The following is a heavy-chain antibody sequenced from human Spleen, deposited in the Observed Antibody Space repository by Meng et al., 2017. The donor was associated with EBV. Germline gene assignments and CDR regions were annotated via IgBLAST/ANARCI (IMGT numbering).Heavy chain of an antibody. D-gene: IGHD3-16*01. V-gene: IGHV4-4*02. CDR2: IYHSGST. Sequence: VYLQELGPGGVRPSGTLSLPCAVSGGSISSSNWWSWVRQTPGKGLEWIGEIYHSGSTSYNPSLESRVTISVDKSKNQIFLKLRSVTAADTAVYYCAQRERWGLDPWGQGTLVTVSS. J-gene: IGHJ5*02. CDR1: GGSISSSNW. CDR3: AQRERWGLDP.